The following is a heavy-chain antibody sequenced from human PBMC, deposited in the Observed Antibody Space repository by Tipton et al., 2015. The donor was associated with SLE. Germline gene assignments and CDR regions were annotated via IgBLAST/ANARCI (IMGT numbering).Heavy chain of an antibody. J-gene: IGHJ5*02. D-gene: IGHD2-2*01. CDR3: ARDLRVHCSSTSCYQGFDP. CDR1: GGSISSYY. V-gene: IGHV4-59*01. CDR2: IYYSGNT. Sequence: LRLSCTVSGGSISSYYWSWIRQPPGKGLEWIGYIYYSGNTNYNPSLKSRVTISVDTSKNQFSLKLSSVTAADTAVYYCARDLRVHCSSTSCYQGFDPWGQGTLVTVSS.